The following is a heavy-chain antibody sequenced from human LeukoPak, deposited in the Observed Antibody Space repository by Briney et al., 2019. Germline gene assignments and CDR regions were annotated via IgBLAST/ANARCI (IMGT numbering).Heavy chain of an antibody. J-gene: IGHJ4*02. CDR3: ARGRGYSYGYSDS. Sequence: GASVKVSCKASGDTFISYDINWVRQATGQGLEWMGWMNPNSGNTGYAQKFQGRVTMTRKTSISTAYMELSGLRPEDTAVYYCARGRGYSYGYSDSWGQGTLVTVSS. D-gene: IGHD5-18*01. V-gene: IGHV1-8*01. CDR1: GDTFISYD. CDR2: MNPNSGNT.